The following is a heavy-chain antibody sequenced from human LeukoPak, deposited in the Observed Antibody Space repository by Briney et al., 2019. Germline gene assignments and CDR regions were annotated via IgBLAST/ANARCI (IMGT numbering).Heavy chain of an antibody. J-gene: IGHJ4*02. CDR1: GDSMISYY. CDR2: IHHFGRT. V-gene: IGHV4-59*01. CDR3: ARGLWTQPGLVPFNY. D-gene: IGHD5-18*01. Sequence: PSETLSLTCSVSGDSMISYYLSLLRQSPGEGLEVVGDIHHFGRTLFNSSLRSRVTMFLDSSQNQFSLKLTSVTPPDTAVYYCARGLWTQPGLVPFNYWGQGTLVTVSS.